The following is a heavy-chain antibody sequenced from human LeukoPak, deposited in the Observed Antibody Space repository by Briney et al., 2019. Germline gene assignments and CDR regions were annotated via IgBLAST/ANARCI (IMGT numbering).Heavy chain of an antibody. J-gene: IGHJ2*01. Sequence: GGSLRLSCAASGFTFSSYWMSWVRQAPGKGLEWVANIKQDESEKYYVDSVEGRFTFSRDNAKNSFYLQMNSLRGEDTAVYYCARIGGIWYFDLWGRGTLVTVSS. CDR2: IKQDESEK. CDR3: ARIGGIWYFDL. V-gene: IGHV3-7*01. CDR1: GFTFSSYW. D-gene: IGHD4-23*01.